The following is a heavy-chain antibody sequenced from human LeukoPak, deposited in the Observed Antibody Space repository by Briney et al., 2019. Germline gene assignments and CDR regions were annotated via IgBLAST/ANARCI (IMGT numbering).Heavy chain of an antibody. CDR2: ISWNSGSI. D-gene: IGHD1-26*01. Sequence: GGSLRLSCTASGFTFSNFWMGWVRQAPGKGLEWVSGISWNSGSIGYADSVKGRFTISRDNAKNSLYLQMNSLRAEDTALYYCAKAIGIVGAPNYWGQGTLVTVSS. V-gene: IGHV3-9*01. J-gene: IGHJ4*02. CDR3: AKAIGIVGAPNY. CDR1: GFTFSNFW.